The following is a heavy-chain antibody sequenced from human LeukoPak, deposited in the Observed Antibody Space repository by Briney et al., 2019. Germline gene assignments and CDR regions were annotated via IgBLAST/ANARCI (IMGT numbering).Heavy chain of an antibody. J-gene: IGHJ4*02. V-gene: IGHV3-48*01. Sequence: GGSLRLSCAASGFTFSSYSMNWVRQAPGKGLEWVSYISSSSSTIYYADSVKGRFTISRDNAKNSLYLQMSSLRAEDTAVYYCARETVTTDYWGQGTLVTVSS. CDR1: GFTFSSYS. CDR3: ARETVTTDY. CDR2: ISSSSSTI. D-gene: IGHD4-17*01.